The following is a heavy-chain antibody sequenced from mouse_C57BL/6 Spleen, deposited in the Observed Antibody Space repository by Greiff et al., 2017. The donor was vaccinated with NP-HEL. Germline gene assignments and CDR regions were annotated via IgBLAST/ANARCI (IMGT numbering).Heavy chain of an antibody. CDR2: IYPGDGDT. CDR3: ARTDYYGSSRYYFDY. CDR1: GYAFSSYW. V-gene: IGHV1-80*01. J-gene: IGHJ2*01. Sequence: QVQLQQSGAELVKPGASVTISCKASGYAFSSYWMTWVKQRPGKGLEWIGQIYPGDGDTNYNGKFKGKATLTADKSYSTAYMQLSSLTSEDSAVYFCARTDYYGSSRYYFDYWGQGTTLTVSS. D-gene: IGHD1-1*01.